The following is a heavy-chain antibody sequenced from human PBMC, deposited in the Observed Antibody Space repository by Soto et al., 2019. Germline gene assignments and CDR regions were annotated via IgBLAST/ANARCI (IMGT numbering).Heavy chain of an antibody. CDR1: GGSISSGGYY. Sequence: PSETLSLTCTVSGGSISSGGYYWSWIRQHPGKGLEWFGNIYYSGSTYYNPSIKSRVTISVDTSKNQFSLKLSSVTAADTAVYYCARERGYSYGSFRVNWGQGTLVTVSS. V-gene: IGHV4-31*03. CDR3: ARERGYSYGSFRVN. J-gene: IGHJ4*02. D-gene: IGHD5-18*01. CDR2: IYYSGST.